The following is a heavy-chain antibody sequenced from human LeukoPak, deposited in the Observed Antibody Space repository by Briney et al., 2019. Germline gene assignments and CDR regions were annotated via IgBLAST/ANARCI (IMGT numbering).Heavy chain of an antibody. CDR3: ARAIIAAAGPVFDY. V-gene: IGHV1-2*02. D-gene: IGHD6-13*01. Sequence: ASVKVSCKASGYTFTGYYMHWVRQAPGQGLEWMGWINPNSGGTNYAQKFQGRVTMTRDTSISTAYMELSRLRSDDTAVYYCARAIIAAAGPVFDYWGQGTLVTVSS. J-gene: IGHJ4*02. CDR2: INPNSGGT. CDR1: GYTFTGYY.